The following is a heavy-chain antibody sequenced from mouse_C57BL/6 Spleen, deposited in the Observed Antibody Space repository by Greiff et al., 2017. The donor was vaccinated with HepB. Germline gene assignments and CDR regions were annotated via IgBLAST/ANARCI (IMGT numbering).Heavy chain of an antibody. CDR3: ARAGYYDYDGIYFDY. D-gene: IGHD2-4*01. Sequence: ESGPGLVKPSQSLSLTCSVTGYSITSGYYWNWIRQFPGNKLEWMGYISYDGSNNYNPSLKNRISITRDTSKNQFFLKLNSVTTEDTATYYCARAGYYDYDGIYFDYWGQGTTLTVSS. CDR1: GYSITSGYY. J-gene: IGHJ2*01. V-gene: IGHV3-6*01. CDR2: ISYDGSN.